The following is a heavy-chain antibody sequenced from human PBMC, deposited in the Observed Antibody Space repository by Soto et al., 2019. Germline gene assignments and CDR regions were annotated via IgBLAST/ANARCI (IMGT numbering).Heavy chain of an antibody. V-gene: IGHV4-4*07. CDR2: IYTSGST. J-gene: IGHJ4*02. Sequence: QVQLQESGPGLVKPSETLSLTCTVSGDSISDYYWSWIRQPAGKGLEWIGRIYTSGSTDYNSSLRSRVTISLDMSRNQFSLRVTSMTAADTALYYCARERREKIHDGYDIDYWGQGTLVSVSS. D-gene: IGHD5-12*01. CDR3: ARERREKIHDGYDIDY. CDR1: GDSISDYY.